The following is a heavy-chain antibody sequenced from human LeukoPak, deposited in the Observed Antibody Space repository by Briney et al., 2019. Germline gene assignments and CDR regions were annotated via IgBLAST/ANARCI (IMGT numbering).Heavy chain of an antibody. D-gene: IGHD3-9*01. CDR2: INHSGST. CDR1: GGSYSGYY. J-gene: IGHJ3*02. Sequence: PSETLSLTCAVYGGSYSGYYWSWIRQPPGKGLEWIGEINHSGSTNYNPSLKSRVAISVDTSKNQFSLKLSSVTAADTAVYYCARGARYFDWLLYNAFDIWGQGTMVTVSS. V-gene: IGHV4-34*01. CDR3: ARGARYFDWLLYNAFDI.